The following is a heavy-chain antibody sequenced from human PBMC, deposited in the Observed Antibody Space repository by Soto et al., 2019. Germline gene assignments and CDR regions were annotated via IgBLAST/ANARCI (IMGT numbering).Heavy chain of an antibody. J-gene: IGHJ3*02. CDR3: ARTFKGCSGGSCYSDAFDI. CDR2: MNPNSGNT. CDR1: GYTFTSYD. Sequence: QVQLVQSGAEVKKPGASVKVSCKASGYTFTSYDINWVRQATGQGLEWMGWMNPNSGNTGYAQKFQGRVTMTRNTSISTAYMELSSLRSEDTAVYYYARTFKGCSGGSCYSDAFDIWGQGTMVTVSS. V-gene: IGHV1-8*01. D-gene: IGHD2-15*01.